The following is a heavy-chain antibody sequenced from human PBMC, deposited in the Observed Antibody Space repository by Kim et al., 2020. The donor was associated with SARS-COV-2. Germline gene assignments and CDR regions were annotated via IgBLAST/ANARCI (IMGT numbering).Heavy chain of an antibody. J-gene: IGHJ6*02. CDR3: ARDTCGGDCYGPYGMDV. CDR1: GGSISSYY. V-gene: IGHV4-59*12. CDR2: IYYSGST. Sequence: SETLSLTCTVSGGSISSYYWSWIRQPPGKGLEWIGYIYYSGSTNYNPSLKSRVTISVDTSKNQFSLKLSSVTAADTAVYYCARDTCGGDCYGPYGMDVWGQGTTVTVSS. D-gene: IGHD2-21*02.